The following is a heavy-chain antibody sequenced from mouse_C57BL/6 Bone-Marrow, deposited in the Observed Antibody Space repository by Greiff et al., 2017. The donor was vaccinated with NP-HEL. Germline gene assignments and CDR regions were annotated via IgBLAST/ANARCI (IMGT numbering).Heavy chain of an antibody. J-gene: IGHJ3*01. D-gene: IGHD1-1*01. CDR2: IYPRDGST. CDR3: AVVLLRYPD. V-gene: IGHV1-85*01. CDR1: GYTFTSYD. Sequence: QVQLQQSGPELVKPGASVKLSCKASGYTFTSYDINWVQQRPGQGLEWIGCIYPRDGSTKYNEKFKGKATLTVDTSSSTAYMELHSLTSEDSAVYFCAVVLLRYPDWGQGTLVTVSA.